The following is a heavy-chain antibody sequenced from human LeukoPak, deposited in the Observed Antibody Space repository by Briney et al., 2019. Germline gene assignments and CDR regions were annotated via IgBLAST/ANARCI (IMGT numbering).Heavy chain of an antibody. CDR3: AKRGVVVRVFLVGFHREAYYFDS. CDR2: LSGRAGGP. CDR1: GITLSNYA. Sequence: GSLRLSCGVSGITLSNYAMSWVRQAPGKGLEWVAGLSGRAGGPTHADSVKGRFTISRDNSKNTLFLQMDRLRAEDTAVYFCAKRGVVVRVFLVGFHREAYYFDSWGQGAQVTVSS. V-gene: IGHV3-23*01. J-gene: IGHJ4*02. D-gene: IGHD3-16*02.